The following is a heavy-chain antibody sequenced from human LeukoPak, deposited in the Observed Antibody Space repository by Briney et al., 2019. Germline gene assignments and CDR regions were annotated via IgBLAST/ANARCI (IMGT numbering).Heavy chain of an antibody. J-gene: IGHJ4*02. CDR1: GYSFISYY. CDR3: ASQRMVSRLYYLDS. D-gene: IGHD2-8*01. Sequence: HGESLKISCQCCGYSFISYYIAWGRPMPGKGLEWMGIIYPGDSETRYSPSFQGQVTISADKSINTAFPQWSRLQASDTAIYYCASQRMVSRLYYLDSWGQGTLVTVSS. V-gene: IGHV5-51*01. CDR2: IYPGDSET.